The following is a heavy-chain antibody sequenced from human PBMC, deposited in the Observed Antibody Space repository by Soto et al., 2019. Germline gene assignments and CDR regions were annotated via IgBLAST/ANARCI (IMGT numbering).Heavy chain of an antibody. Sequence: SVKVSCKASGGTFSSYAISWVRQAPGQGLEWMGGIIPIFGTANYAQKFQGRVTITADESTSTAYMELSSLRSEDTAVYYCARVVDADAGSSSSGSHFDYWGQGTLVTVSS. V-gene: IGHV1-69*13. CDR1: GGTFSSYA. CDR3: ARVVDADAGSSSSGSHFDY. D-gene: IGHD6-6*01. CDR2: IIPIFGTA. J-gene: IGHJ4*02.